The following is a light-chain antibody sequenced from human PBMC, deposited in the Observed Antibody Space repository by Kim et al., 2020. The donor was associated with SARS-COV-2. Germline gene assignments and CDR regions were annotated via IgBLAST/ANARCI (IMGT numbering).Light chain of an antibody. J-gene: IGLJ2*01. CDR1: SGHSSYA. CDR3: QTWGTGFVV. Sequence: ASVKLTCTLSSGHSSYAIAWLQQQPEKGPRYLMKDNSDGSHTRGDGIPDRFSGSSSGDERYLSISNLQSEDEADFYCQTWGTGFVVFGRGTKVTVL. V-gene: IGLV4-69*01. CDR2: DNSDGSH.